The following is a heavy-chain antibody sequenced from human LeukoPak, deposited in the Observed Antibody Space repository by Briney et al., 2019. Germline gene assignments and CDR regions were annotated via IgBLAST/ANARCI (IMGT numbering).Heavy chain of an antibody. CDR1: GFTFSSYG. CDR2: ISGSGGST. J-gene: IGHJ3*02. V-gene: IGHV3-23*01. CDR3: ANPGILLAHDAFDI. Sequence: PGGSLRLSWSASGFTFSSYGMSWVRQAPGKGLEWVSAISGSGGSTYYADSVNGRFTISRDNSKNTLYLQMNSLRAEDTAVYYCANPGILLAHDAFDIWGQGTMVTVSS. D-gene: IGHD2-15*01.